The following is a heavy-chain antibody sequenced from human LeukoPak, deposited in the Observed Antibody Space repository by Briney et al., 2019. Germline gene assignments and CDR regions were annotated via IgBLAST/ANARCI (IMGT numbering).Heavy chain of an antibody. CDR3: ARTRELRGGPDY. D-gene: IGHD1-26*01. Sequence: SETLSLTCTVSGGSFSSGSYYWSWIRQPPGKGLEWIGYIYYSGSTNYNPSLKSRVTISVDTSKNQFSLKLSSVTAADTAVYYCARTRELRGGPDYWGQGTLVTVSS. CDR2: IYYSGST. J-gene: IGHJ4*02. V-gene: IGHV4-61*01. CDR1: GGSFSSGSYY.